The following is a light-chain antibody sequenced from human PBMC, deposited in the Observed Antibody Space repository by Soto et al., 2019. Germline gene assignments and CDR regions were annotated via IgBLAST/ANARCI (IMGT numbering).Light chain of an antibody. J-gene: IGKJ1*01. Sequence: EIVLTPSPGTPSLSPGERATLSCRASQSVSSIYLAWYQQKPGQAPRLLSYGASSRATGIPDRFSGSGSGTDFTLTISRLEPEDFAVYYCQQYGSSRWTFGQGTKVDIK. CDR3: QQYGSSRWT. CDR2: GAS. CDR1: QSVSSIY. V-gene: IGKV3-20*01.